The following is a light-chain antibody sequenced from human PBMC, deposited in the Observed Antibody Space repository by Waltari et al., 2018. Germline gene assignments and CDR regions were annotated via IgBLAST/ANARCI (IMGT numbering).Light chain of an antibody. CDR1: QYISNY. V-gene: IGKV1-33*01. J-gene: IGKJ3*01. CDR3: QQYDNLPRRT. CDR2: DAS. Sequence: DIQMTQSPSSLSASVGDRVTITCQTSQYISNYLNWYQQKPGKAPKLLIYDASNLETGVPSRFSGSGSGTDFTFTISSLQPEDIATYYCQQYDNLPRRTFGPGTKVDIK.